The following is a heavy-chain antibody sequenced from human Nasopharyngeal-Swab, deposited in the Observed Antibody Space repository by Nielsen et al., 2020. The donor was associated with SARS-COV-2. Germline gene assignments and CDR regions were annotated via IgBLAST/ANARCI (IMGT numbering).Heavy chain of an antibody. CDR1: GGSFSGYY. V-gene: IGHV4-34*01. Sequence: SETLSLICAVYGGSFSGYYWSWIRQPPGKGLEWIGEINHSGSTDYNPTLKSRVTMSVDTSKNQFSLKLSSVTAADTAVYYCARLSLYSSGSVDYWGQGTLVTVSS. J-gene: IGHJ4*02. CDR3: ARLSLYSSGSVDY. CDR2: INHSGST. D-gene: IGHD6-19*01.